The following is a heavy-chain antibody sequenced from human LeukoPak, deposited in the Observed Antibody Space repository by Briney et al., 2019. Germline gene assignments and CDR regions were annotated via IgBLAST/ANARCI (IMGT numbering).Heavy chain of an antibody. V-gene: IGHV3-21*01. J-gene: IGHJ4*02. D-gene: IGHD5-24*01. CDR2: ISSSSSYI. Sequence: GGSLRLPCAASGFTFSSYSMNWVRQAPGKGLEWVSSISSSSSYIYYADSVKGRFTISRDNAKNSLYLQMNSLRAEDTAVYYCAESSNRDGYNNAAGYWGQGTLVTVSS. CDR3: AESSNRDGYNNAAGY. CDR1: GFTFSSYS.